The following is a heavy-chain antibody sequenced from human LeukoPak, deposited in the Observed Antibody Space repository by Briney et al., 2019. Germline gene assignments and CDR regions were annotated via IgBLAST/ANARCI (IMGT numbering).Heavy chain of an antibody. CDR1: GFTFSSYW. Sequence: GGSLRLSXAASGFTFSSYWMSWARQAPGKGLEWVANIKQDGSEKYYVDSVKGRFTVSRDNAKNSLYLQMNSLRAEDTAVYYCARESPAPYSSGWYLDYWGQGTLVTVSS. CDR2: IKQDGSEK. J-gene: IGHJ4*02. D-gene: IGHD6-19*01. CDR3: ARESPAPYSSGWYLDY. V-gene: IGHV3-7*01.